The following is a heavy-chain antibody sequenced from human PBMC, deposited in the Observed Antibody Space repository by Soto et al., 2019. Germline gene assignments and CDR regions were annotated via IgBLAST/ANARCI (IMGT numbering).Heavy chain of an antibody. Sequence: GGSLRLSCAASGFMFSSYWMHWVRQGPGKGLVWVSRISGDGSSISYADSVKGRFTISRDNAKNTLYLQMNNLRDEDTAMFYCVRDARHRAHYWGPGTLVTVSS. D-gene: IGHD1-26*01. V-gene: IGHV3-74*01. CDR2: ISGDGSSI. CDR3: VRDARHRAHY. J-gene: IGHJ4*02. CDR1: GFMFSSYW.